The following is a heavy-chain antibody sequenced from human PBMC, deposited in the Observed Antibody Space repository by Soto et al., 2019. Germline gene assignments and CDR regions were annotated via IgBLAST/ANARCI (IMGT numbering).Heavy chain of an antibody. V-gene: IGHV1-69*04. CDR3: ARDREWYGNWFDP. CDR2: IIPILGIA. D-gene: IGHD3-3*01. J-gene: IGHJ5*02. CDR1: GGTFSSYT. Sequence: ASVKVSCKASGGTFSSYTISWVRQAPGQGLEWMGRIIPILGIANYAQKFQGRVTITADKSTSTAYMELSSLRSEDTAVYYCARDREWYGNWFDPWGQGTLVTVSS.